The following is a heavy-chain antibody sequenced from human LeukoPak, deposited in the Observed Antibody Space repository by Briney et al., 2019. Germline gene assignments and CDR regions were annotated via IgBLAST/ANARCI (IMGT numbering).Heavy chain of an antibody. CDR3: AKDRDNPPYYFDY. Sequence: PGGSLRLSCAASGFTFSSYGMHWVRQAPGKGLEWVAVISYDGSNKYYADSVKGRFTISRDNSKNTLYLQMNSLRAEDTAVYYCAKDRDNPPYYFDYRGQGTLVTVSS. CDR1: GFTFSSYG. CDR2: ISYDGSNK. V-gene: IGHV3-30*18. J-gene: IGHJ4*02. D-gene: IGHD1-1*01.